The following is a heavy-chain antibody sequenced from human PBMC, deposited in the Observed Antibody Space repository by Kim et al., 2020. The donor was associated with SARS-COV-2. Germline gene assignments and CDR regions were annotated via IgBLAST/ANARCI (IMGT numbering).Heavy chain of an antibody. J-gene: IGHJ4*02. CDR2: ISYDGSNK. V-gene: IGHV3-30*18. CDR3: AKDAPRYFDY. Sequence: GGSLRLSCAASGFTFSSYGMHWVRQAPGKGLEWVSVISYDGSNKYYADSVKGLFTISRDNSKNTLYLQMNSLRAEDTAVYYCAKDAPRYFDYWGQGTLVTVST. CDR1: GFTFSSYG.